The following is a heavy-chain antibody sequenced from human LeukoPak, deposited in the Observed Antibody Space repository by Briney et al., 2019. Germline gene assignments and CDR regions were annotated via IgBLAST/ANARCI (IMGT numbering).Heavy chain of an antibody. J-gene: IGHJ4*02. D-gene: IGHD3-10*01. V-gene: IGHV1-18*01. CDR3: ARDLAGDYGDY. Sequence: ASVKVSCKASGYTFTNYGFTWVRQAPGQGLEWMGWISAYNGNTNYAQKFQGRVTMTTDTSTSTAYVELRSLRSDDTAVYYCARDLAGDYGDYWGQGTLVTVSS. CDR2: ISAYNGNT. CDR1: GYTFTNYG.